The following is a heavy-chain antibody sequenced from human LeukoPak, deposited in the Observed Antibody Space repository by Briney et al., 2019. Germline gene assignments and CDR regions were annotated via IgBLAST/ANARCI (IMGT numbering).Heavy chain of an antibody. CDR2: IYTSGST. D-gene: IGHD1-26*01. V-gene: IGHV4-4*07. CDR1: GGSISSYY. J-gene: IGHJ4*02. CDR3: ARDRWLYSGSYDY. Sequence: ASETLSLTCTVSGGSISSYYWSWIRQPPGKGLEWIGRIYTSGSTNYNPSLKSRVTMSVDTSKNQFSLKLTSVTAADTAVYYCARDRWLYSGSYDYWGQGTLVTVSS.